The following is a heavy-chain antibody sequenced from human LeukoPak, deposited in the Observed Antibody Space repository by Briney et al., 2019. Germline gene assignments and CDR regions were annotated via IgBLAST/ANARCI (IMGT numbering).Heavy chain of an antibody. V-gene: IGHV1-18*01. CDR1: GYTFTSYG. J-gene: IGHJ4*02. CDR2: ISAYNGNT. D-gene: IGHD3-10*01. CDR3: ARGDYYGSGTYYKKTVDY. Sequence: GASVKVSCKASGYTFTSYGINWVRQAPGQGLEWMGRISAYNGNTNYAQKLQGRVTMTTDTSTSTAYMELRSLRSDDTAVYYCARGDYYGSGTYYKKTVDYWGQGTLVTVSS.